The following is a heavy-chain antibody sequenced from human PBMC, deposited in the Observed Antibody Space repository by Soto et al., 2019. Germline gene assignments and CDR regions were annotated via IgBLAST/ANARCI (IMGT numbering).Heavy chain of an antibody. Sequence: SETLSLTCTVSGGSISSGGYYWSWIRQHPGKGLEWIGYIYYSGSTYYNPSLKSRVTISVDTSKNQFSLKLSSVTAADTAVYYCARDGDNQLDYWGQGTLVTVSS. D-gene: IGHD3-10*01. J-gene: IGHJ4*02. CDR1: GGSISSGGYY. CDR2: IYYSGST. CDR3: ARDGDNQLDY. V-gene: IGHV4-31*03.